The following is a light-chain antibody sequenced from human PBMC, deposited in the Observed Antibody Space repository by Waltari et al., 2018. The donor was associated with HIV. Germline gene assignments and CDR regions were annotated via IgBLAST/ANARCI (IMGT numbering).Light chain of an antibody. V-gene: IGLV4-69*01. CDR1: SGHITNA. CDR3: QTLGTGILL. Sequence: QLVLTQSPSASASLGASVTLICTLSSGHITNAIAWHQQQPEKGPRYLMKLNHDGSHNKGDGLPYRFSGSSSGAERYLSISSLQSEDEGDYYCQTLGTGILLFGGGTKLTVL. CDR2: LNHDGSH. J-gene: IGLJ3*02.